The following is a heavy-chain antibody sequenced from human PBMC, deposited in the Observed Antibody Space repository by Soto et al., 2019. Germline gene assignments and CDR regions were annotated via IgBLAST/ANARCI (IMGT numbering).Heavy chain of an antibody. CDR1: GFTFSNYA. CDR2: ISGSGGST. V-gene: IGHV3-23*01. Sequence: EVQLLESGGGLVQPGGSLRLSCAASGFTFSNYAMSWVRQAPGKGLEWVSAISGSGGSTYYADSVKGRFTISRDNSNNTLYLQMNSLSAEDTAVYYSAKDTGVHYYDSGSSSYWGQGTLVTVSS. CDR3: AKDTGVHYYDSGSSSY. D-gene: IGHD3-10*01. J-gene: IGHJ4*02.